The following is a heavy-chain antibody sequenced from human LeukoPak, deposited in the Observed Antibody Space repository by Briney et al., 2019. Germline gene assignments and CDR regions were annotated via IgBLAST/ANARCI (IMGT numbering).Heavy chain of an antibody. CDR3: ARDPYATSKYDY. V-gene: IGHV3-21*01. CDR1: RFTFSSYS. J-gene: IGHJ4*02. CDR2: ISSSSSYI. Sequence: GGSLRLSCAASRFTFSSYSMNWVRQAPGKGLEWVSSISSSSSYIYYADSLKGRFTISRDNAKNSLYLQMNSLRAEDTAVYYCARDPYATSKYDYWGQGTLVTVSS. D-gene: IGHD1-26*01.